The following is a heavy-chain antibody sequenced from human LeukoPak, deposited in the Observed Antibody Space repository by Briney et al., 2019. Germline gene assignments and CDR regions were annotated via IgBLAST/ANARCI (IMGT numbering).Heavy chain of an antibody. J-gene: IGHJ5*02. D-gene: IGHD5/OR15-5a*01. CDR2: IIPILGIA. CDR1: GGTFSSYA. Sequence: SVKVSCKASGGTFSSYAISWVRQAPGQGLEWMGRIIPILGIANYAQKFQGRVTITADKSTSTAYMELRSLRSDDTAVYYCARDLRNWFDPWGQGTLVTVSS. CDR3: ARDLRNWFDP. V-gene: IGHV1-69*04.